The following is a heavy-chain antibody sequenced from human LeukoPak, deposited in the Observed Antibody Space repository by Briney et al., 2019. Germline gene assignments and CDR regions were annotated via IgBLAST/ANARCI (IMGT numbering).Heavy chain of an antibody. CDR1: GFTFSSYG. Sequence: PGGSLRLSCAASGFTFSSYGMHWVRQAPGKGLEWVAVISYDGSNKYYADSVKGRFTISRDNSKNTLYLQMNSLRAEDTAVYYCARDKYGDFFTFFDYWGQGTLVTVSS. D-gene: IGHD4-17*01. J-gene: IGHJ4*02. CDR2: ISYDGSNK. CDR3: ARDKYGDFFTFFDY. V-gene: IGHV3-30*19.